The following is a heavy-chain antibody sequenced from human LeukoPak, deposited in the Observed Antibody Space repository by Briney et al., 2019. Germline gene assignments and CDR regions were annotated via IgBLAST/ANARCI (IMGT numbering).Heavy chain of an antibody. V-gene: IGHV1-69-2*01. Sequence: ASVKISCKVSGYTFTDYYMHWVQQAPGKGLEWMGLVDPEDGETIYAEKFQGRVTITADTSTDTAYMELSSLRSEGTAVYYCATAITMVRGVIQDYWGQGTLVTVSS. D-gene: IGHD3-10*01. CDR1: GYTFTDYY. J-gene: IGHJ4*02. CDR2: VDPEDGET. CDR3: ATAITMVRGVIQDY.